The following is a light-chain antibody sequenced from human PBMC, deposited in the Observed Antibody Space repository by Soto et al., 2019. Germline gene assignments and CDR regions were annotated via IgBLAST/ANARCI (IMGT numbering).Light chain of an antibody. J-gene: IGKJ3*01. Sequence: EIVVTQSPGILSVSPGDRATLSCRASQSVGRNLAWYQQKPGQAPKLLIYAASTRATGLPARFSGSGSGTDFTLTISSLQSDDFAVYYCQEYSKWPLFTFGPGTRVDIK. V-gene: IGKV3-15*01. CDR1: QSVGRN. CDR3: QEYSKWPLFT. CDR2: AAS.